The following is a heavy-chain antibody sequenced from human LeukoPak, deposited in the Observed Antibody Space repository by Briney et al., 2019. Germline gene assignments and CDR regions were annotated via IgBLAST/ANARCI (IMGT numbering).Heavy chain of an antibody. Sequence: SQTLSLTCTVSGGSISSGDYYWSWIRQPPGKGLEWIGSIYHSGSTYYNPSLKSRVTISVDTSKNHFSLKLSSVTAADTAVYYCARFAAIAARRYMDVWGKGTTVTVSS. V-gene: IGHV4-30-2*03. J-gene: IGHJ6*03. CDR3: ARFAAIAARRYMDV. CDR1: GGSISSGDYY. D-gene: IGHD6-6*01. CDR2: IYHSGST.